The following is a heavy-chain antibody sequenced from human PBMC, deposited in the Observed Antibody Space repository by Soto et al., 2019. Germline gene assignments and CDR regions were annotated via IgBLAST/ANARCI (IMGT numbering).Heavy chain of an antibody. Sequence: PGGSLRLSCAASGFTFSSYAMSWVRQARGKGLEWVAAISGSGGSTYYADSVKGRFTISRDNSKNTLYLQMNSLRAEDTAVYYCAKDQASGWYRGVFDYWGQGTLVTVSS. CDR3: AKDQASGWYRGVFDY. J-gene: IGHJ4*02. CDR1: GFTFSSYA. D-gene: IGHD6-19*01. CDR2: ISGSGGST. V-gene: IGHV3-23*01.